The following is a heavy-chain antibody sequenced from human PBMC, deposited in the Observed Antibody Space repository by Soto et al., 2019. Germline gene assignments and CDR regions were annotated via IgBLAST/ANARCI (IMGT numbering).Heavy chain of an antibody. V-gene: IGHV1-69*01. Sequence: VQLLESGGGLVQPGGSLRLSCAASGFTFSSYAISWVRQAPGQGLEWMGGIIPIFGTANYAQKFQGRVTITADESTSTAYMELSSLRSEDTAVYYCARERVYGDSRNCFDYWGQGTLVTVSS. J-gene: IGHJ4*02. CDR3: ARERVYGDSRNCFDY. CDR2: IIPIFGTA. CDR1: GFTFSSYA. D-gene: IGHD4-17*01.